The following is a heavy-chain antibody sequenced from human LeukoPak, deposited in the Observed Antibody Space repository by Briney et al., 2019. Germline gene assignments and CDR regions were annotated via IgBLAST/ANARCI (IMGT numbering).Heavy chain of an antibody. V-gene: IGHV1-3*04. CDR2: INTGNGNT. Sequence: ASVKVSCKASGYTFTTYAIHWVRQAPGQRLEWLGWINTGNGNTRYSQTFQGRVTITRDTSASTAYMELSSLRPEDTAMYYCARDMGSGSLHYWGQGTLVTVSS. CDR3: ARDMGSGSLHY. CDR1: GYTFTTYA. J-gene: IGHJ4*02. D-gene: IGHD1-26*01.